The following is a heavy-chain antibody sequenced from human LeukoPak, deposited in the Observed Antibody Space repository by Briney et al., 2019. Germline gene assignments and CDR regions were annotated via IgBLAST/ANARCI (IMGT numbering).Heavy chain of an antibody. D-gene: IGHD5/OR15-5a*01. Sequence: PSETLSLACTVSGGSISGYYWSWIRQSAGKGLEWIGRIYSSGSTNYNPSLKSRATMSVDTSKNHFSLNLSSVTAADTAVYYCARGDSTNQDGDYYGLDVWGQGTTVTVSS. CDR3: ARGDSTNQDGDYYGLDV. J-gene: IGHJ6*02. V-gene: IGHV4-4*07. CDR1: GGSISGYY. CDR2: IYSSGST.